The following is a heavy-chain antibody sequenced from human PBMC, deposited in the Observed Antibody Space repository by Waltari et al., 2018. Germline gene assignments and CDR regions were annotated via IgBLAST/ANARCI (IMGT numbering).Heavy chain of an antibody. D-gene: IGHD3-16*02. CDR3: ARDARIWGSYRYTYPYYFDY. Sequence: EVQLVESGGGVVRPGGSLRLSCAASGFTFDDYGMSWVRQAPGKGLEWVSGINWNGGSTGYADSVKGRFTISRDNAKNSLYLQMNSLRAEDTAVYYCARDARIWGSYRYTYPYYFDYWGQGTLVTVSS. J-gene: IGHJ4*02. CDR1: GFTFDDYG. CDR2: INWNGGST. V-gene: IGHV3-20*04.